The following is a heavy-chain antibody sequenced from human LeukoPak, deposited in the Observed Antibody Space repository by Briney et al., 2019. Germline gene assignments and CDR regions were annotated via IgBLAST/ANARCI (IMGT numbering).Heavy chain of an antibody. J-gene: IGHJ4*02. CDR1: GFTFSSYA. CDR3: ARSSGGFGELFNFDY. CDR2: ISSNGGST. Sequence: GGSLRLSFAASGFTFSSYAMHWVRQAPGKGLEYVSAISSNGGSTYYANSVKGRFTISRDNSKNTLYLQMGSLRAEDMAVYYCARSSGGFGELFNFDYWGQGTLVTVSS. V-gene: IGHV3-64*01. D-gene: IGHD3-10*01.